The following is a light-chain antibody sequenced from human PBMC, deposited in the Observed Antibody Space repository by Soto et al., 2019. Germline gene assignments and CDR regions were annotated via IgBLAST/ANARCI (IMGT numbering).Light chain of an antibody. V-gene: IGKV1-39*01. CDR1: QSIRYY. Sequence: DIQMTQSPSSLCASVGDRVTITCRASQSIRYYLNWYQQKPGKAPKLLIYAASSLQSGVPSRFSGSGSGTDFTLTISSLQPEDFATYYCQQSYSTPQNTFGQGTKLEIK. CDR2: AAS. J-gene: IGKJ2*01. CDR3: QQSYSTPQNT.